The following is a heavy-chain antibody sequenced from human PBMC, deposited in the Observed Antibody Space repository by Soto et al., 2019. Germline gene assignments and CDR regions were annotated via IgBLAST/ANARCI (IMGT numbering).Heavy chain of an antibody. D-gene: IGHD1-7*01. CDR3: ARTHNWNYNYFDY. Sequence: GASVKVSCKVSGYTLTELSMHWVRQAPGKGLEWMGGFDPEDGETIYAQKFQGRVTMTRDTSTSTVYMELSSLRSEDTAVYYCARTHNWNYNYFDYWGQGTLVTVSS. CDR2: FDPEDGET. V-gene: IGHV1-24*01. J-gene: IGHJ4*02. CDR1: GYTLTELS.